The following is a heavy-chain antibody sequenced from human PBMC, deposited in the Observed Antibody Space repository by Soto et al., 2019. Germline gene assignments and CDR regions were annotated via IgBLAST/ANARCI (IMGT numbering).Heavy chain of an antibody. J-gene: IGHJ6*02. CDR1: GFSLSTSGMC. V-gene: IGHV2-70*01. CDR2: IDWDDDK. Sequence: SGPTLVNPTQTLTLTCTFSGFSLSTSGMCVSWIRQPPGKALEWLALIDWDDDKYYSPPLKTRLTISKDTSKNQVVLTMTNMDPVDTATYYCARILDSSSWEGGYYYGMDGWGQGTTVTVSS. D-gene: IGHD6-13*01. CDR3: ARILDSSSWEGGYYYGMDG.